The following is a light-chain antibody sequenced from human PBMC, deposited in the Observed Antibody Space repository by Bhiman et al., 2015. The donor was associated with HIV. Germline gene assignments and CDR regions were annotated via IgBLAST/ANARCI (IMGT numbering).Light chain of an antibody. CDR2: DVS. CDR1: GSDVGGYNH. J-gene: IGLJ2*01. Sequence: QSALTQPASVSGSPGQSITISCTGTGSDVGGYNHVSWYQQHPGKAPKLMIYDVSNRPSGVSNRFSGSKSGNTASLTISGLQAEDEADYFCSSYTSARTPVLFGGGTKLTVL. V-gene: IGLV2-14*03. CDR3: SSYTSARTPVL.